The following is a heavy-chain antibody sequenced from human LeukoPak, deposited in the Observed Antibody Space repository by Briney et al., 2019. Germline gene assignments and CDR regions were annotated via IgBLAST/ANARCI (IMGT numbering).Heavy chain of an antibody. CDR2: ISYDGSNK. J-gene: IGHJ4*02. Sequence: GGSLRLSCAASGFTFSSSAMHWVRQAPDKGLEWVAVISYDGSNKYYADSVKGRFTISRDNSKNTLYLQMNSLRAEDTAVYYCAKDRFYFDYWGQGTLVTVSS. CDR3: AKDRFYFDY. CDR1: GFTFSSSA. V-gene: IGHV3-30-3*01. D-gene: IGHD3-3*01.